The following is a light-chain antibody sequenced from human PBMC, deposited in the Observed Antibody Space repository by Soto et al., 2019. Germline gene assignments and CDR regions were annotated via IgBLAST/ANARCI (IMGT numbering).Light chain of an antibody. CDR2: AAS. Sequence: DSQMTQSPSSLSASVGDRVTITCRASQSISSYLNWYQQKPGKAPKLLIYAASSLQSGVPSRFSGSGSGTDFTLTISSLQPEDFATYYCQQSYSTPPTFGQGTKREIK. J-gene: IGKJ2*01. CDR1: QSISSY. V-gene: IGKV1-39*01. CDR3: QQSYSTPPT.